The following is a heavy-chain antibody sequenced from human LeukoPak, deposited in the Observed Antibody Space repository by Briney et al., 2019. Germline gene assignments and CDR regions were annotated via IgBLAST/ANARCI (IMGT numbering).Heavy chain of an antibody. Sequence: SETLSLTCTVSGGSISSGGYYWSWIRQHPGKGLEWIGYIYYSGSTNYNPSLKSRVTISVDTSKNQFSLKLSSVTAADTAVYYCATESDGSSSWFFDYWGQGTLVTVSS. D-gene: IGHD6-13*01. CDR1: GGSISSGGYY. CDR3: ATESDGSSSWFFDY. V-gene: IGHV4-31*03. J-gene: IGHJ4*02. CDR2: IYYSGST.